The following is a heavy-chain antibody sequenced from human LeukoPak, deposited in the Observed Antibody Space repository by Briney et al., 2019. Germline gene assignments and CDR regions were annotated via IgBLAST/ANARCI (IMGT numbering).Heavy chain of an antibody. D-gene: IGHD4-17*01. J-gene: IGHJ4*02. CDR3: ARSSPDYGDYVGRADY. V-gene: IGHV4-34*01. Sequence: NPSETLSLTCAVYGGSFSGYYWSWIRQPPGKGMEWIGEINHSGSTNYNPSLKSRVTISVDTSKNQFSLKLSSVTAADTAVYHCARSSPDYGDYVGRADYWGQGTLVTVSS. CDR1: GGSFSGYY. CDR2: INHSGST.